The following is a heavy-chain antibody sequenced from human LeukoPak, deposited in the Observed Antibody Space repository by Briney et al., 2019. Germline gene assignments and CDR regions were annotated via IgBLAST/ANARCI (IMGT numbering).Heavy chain of an antibody. CDR3: ARANVLLWFGELLLGY. D-gene: IGHD3-10*01. Sequence: GASVKVSCKTSGYTFTNYDINWVRQAPGQGLEWMGIINPSGGSTSYAQKLQGRVTMTRDMSTSTVYMELSSLRSEDTAVYYCARANVLLWFGELLLGYWGQGTLVTVSS. CDR2: INPSGGST. V-gene: IGHV1-46*01. J-gene: IGHJ4*02. CDR1: GYTFTNYD.